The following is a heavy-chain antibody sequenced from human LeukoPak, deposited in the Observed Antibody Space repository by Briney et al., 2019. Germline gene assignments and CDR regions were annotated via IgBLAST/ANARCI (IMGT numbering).Heavy chain of an antibody. CDR1: GFTFDDYA. CDR3: ARPRGNVEMATIPFDY. J-gene: IGHJ4*02. Sequence: GGSLRLSCAASGFTFDDYAMHWVRQAPGKGLEWVSGISWNSGSIGYADSVKGRFTISRDNAKNSLYPQMNSLRAEDTAVYYCARPRGNVEMATIPFDYWGQGTLVTVSS. V-gene: IGHV3-9*01. CDR2: ISWNSGSI. D-gene: IGHD5-24*01.